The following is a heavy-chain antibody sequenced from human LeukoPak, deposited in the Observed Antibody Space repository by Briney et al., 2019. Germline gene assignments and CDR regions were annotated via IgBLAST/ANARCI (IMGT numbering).Heavy chain of an antibody. D-gene: IGHD2-2*03. V-gene: IGHV4-59*12. CDR3: ARGLDIVVVPAAVRFDP. CDR2: IYHSGST. J-gene: IGHJ5*02. CDR1: GGSISSYY. Sequence: PSETLSLTCTVSGGSISSYYWSWIRQPPGKGLEWIGYIYHSGSTYYNPSLKSRVTISVDRSKNQFSLKLSSVTAADTAVYYCARGLDIVVVPAAVRFDPWGQGTLVTVSS.